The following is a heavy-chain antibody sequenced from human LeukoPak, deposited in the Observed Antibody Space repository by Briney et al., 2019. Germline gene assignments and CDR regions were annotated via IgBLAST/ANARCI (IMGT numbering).Heavy chain of an antibody. V-gene: IGHV3-30*02. Sequence: GGSLRLSCAASGFTFSSYGMHWVRQAPGKGLEWVAFIRYDGSNKYYADSVKGRFTISRDNSKNTLYLQMNSLRAEDTAVYYCAKGGTTARSRKNYYFDYWGQGTLVTVSS. J-gene: IGHJ4*02. CDR2: IRYDGSNK. D-gene: IGHD4-17*01. CDR3: AKGGTTARSRKNYYFDY. CDR1: GFTFSSYG.